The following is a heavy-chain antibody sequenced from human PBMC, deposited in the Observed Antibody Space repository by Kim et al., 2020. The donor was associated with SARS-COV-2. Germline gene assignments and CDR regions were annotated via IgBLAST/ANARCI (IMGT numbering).Heavy chain of an antibody. D-gene: IGHD3-10*01. V-gene: IGHV6-1*01. CDR3: ARTPYYYGSGTWYFDL. CDR2: TYYRSKWYN. J-gene: IGHJ2*01. Sequence: SQTLSLTCAISGDSVSSNSVAWNWIRQSPSRGLEWLGRTYYRSKWYNDYAVSVKSRLTINPDTSKNQFSLQLNSVTPEDTAMYYCARTPYYYGSGTWYFDLCGRGTLVTVSS. CDR1: GDSVSSNSVA.